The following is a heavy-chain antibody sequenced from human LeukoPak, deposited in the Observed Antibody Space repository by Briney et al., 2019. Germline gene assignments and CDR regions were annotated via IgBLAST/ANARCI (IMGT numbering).Heavy chain of an antibody. CDR1: GFTSSSYS. J-gene: IGHJ4*02. Sequence: PGGSLRLSCAASGFTSSSYSMNWVRQAPGKGLEWVSSISSSSSYIYYADSVKGRFTISRDNAMNSLYLQMNSLRAEDTAVYYCARNGYSSGWLLDYWGQGTLVTVSS. CDR3: ARNGYSSGWLLDY. CDR2: ISSSSSYI. V-gene: IGHV3-21*01. D-gene: IGHD6-19*01.